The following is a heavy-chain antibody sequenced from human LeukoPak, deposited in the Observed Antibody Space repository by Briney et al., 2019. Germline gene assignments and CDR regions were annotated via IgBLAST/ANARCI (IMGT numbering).Heavy chain of an antibody. Sequence: GESLRISCKGSAYNFAYYWISWVRQMPGKGLEWMGRIDPSDSYTDYSPSFQGHVTLSVDKSNNTAYLQWSGLKASDTATYYCARDQSGGSTFWYFDLWGRGTLVTVSS. CDR3: ARDQSGGSTFWYFDL. CDR2: IDPSDSYT. V-gene: IGHV5-10-1*01. D-gene: IGHD4-23*01. CDR1: AYNFAYYW. J-gene: IGHJ2*01.